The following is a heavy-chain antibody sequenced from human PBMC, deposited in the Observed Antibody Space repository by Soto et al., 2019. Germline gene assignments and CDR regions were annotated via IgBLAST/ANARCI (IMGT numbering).Heavy chain of an antibody. D-gene: IGHD6-19*01. CDR3: AKPDSSGWSTLAFDI. V-gene: IGHV3-23*01. CDR2: ISGSGGST. Sequence: GGSLRLSCAASGFTFSSYAMSWVRQAPGKGLEWVSAISGSGGSTYYADSVQGRFTISRDNSKNTLYLQMNSLGADDTAVYYCAKPDSSGWSTLAFDIWGQGTMVTVSS. CDR1: GFTFSSYA. J-gene: IGHJ3*02.